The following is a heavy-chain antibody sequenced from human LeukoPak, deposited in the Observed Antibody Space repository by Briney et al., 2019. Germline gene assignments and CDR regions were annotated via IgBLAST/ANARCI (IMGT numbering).Heavy chain of an antibody. Sequence: ASETLSLTCTVSGGIRSDYWSWIRQSPGKGLEWIGRVSYTGSTRYNPSLQSRVTISLDTSRNHFSLKLSSLNAADTAVYYCARLLDYDNSGVPEIFDIWGQGTMVTVSS. V-gene: IGHV4-59*01. D-gene: IGHD3-22*01. J-gene: IGHJ3*02. CDR3: ARLLDYDNSGVPEIFDI. CDR1: GGIRSDY. CDR2: VSYTGST.